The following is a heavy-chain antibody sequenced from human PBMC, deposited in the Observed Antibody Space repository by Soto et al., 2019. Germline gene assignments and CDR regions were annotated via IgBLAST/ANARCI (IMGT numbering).Heavy chain of an antibody. CDR2: IIPIFGTA. V-gene: IGHV1-69*01. CDR1: GGTFSSYA. Sequence: QVQLVQSGAAVKKPGSSVKVSCKASGGTFSSYAISWVRQAPGQGLEWMGGIIPIFGTANYAQKFQGRVTMTADDSTSTAYMELSSLRSEDTAVYYCARGLREGYSNDVRFDPWGQGTLVTVSS. CDR3: ARGLREGYSNDVRFDP. D-gene: IGHD4-4*01. J-gene: IGHJ5*02.